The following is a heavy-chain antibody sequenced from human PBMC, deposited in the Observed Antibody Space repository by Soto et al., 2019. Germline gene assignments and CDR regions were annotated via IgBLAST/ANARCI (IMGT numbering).Heavy chain of an antibody. V-gene: IGHV1-18*01. CDR1: GYSFTTYG. D-gene: IGHD2-8*01. CDR2: ISGYNGDT. CDR3: AKNGHPPYYYYGMDV. Sequence: KVSCKASGYSFTTYGISWVRQAPGQGLEWMGWISGYNGDTNNAQKFQDRVTMTIDRSTTTAYLELRSLTSDDTAVYYCAKNGHPPYYYYGMDVWGQGTTVTVSS. J-gene: IGHJ6*02.